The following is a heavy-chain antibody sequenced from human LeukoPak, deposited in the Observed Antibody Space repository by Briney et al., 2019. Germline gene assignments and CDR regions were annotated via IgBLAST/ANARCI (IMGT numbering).Heavy chain of an antibody. CDR1: GFTFSSYA. CDR2: ISGSGGST. D-gene: IGHD3-22*01. J-gene: IGHJ4*02. V-gene: IGHV3-23*01. CDR3: AKEGLNYYDSSGYPSDY. Sequence: GGSLRLSCAASGFTFSSYAMSWVRQAPGKGLEWVSAISGSGGSTYYADSVKGRFTISRDNSKNTLYLQVNSLRAEDTAVYYCAKEGLNYYDSSGYPSDYWGQGTLVTVSS.